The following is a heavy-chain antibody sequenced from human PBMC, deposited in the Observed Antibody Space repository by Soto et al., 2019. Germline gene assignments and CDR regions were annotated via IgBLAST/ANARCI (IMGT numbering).Heavy chain of an antibody. CDR1: GGSISSGDYY. CDR2: IYYSGST. D-gene: IGHD2-15*01. J-gene: IGHJ6*01. V-gene: IGHV4-30-4*01. CDR3: ARDTPPYYYGMDV. Sequence: SETLSLTCTVSGGSISSGDYYWSWIRQPPGKGLEWIGYIYYSGSTYYNPSLKSRVTISVDTSKNQFSLKLSSVTAADTAVYYCARDTPPYYYGMDVWREAIKVTVT.